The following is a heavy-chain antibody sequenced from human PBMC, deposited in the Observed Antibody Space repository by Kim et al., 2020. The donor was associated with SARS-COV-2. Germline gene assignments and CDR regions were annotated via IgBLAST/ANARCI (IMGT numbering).Heavy chain of an antibody. CDR3: AHRRDDLGSATFLFDY. D-gene: IGHD3-10*01. J-gene: IGHJ4*02. CDR2: IYWNDDK. CDR1: GFSLSTSGLG. V-gene: IGHV2-5*01. Sequence: SGPTLVKPTQTLTLTCSFSGFSLSTSGLGVGWIRQPPGKALEWLALIYWNDDKRYSPSLKNRLTITKDTSKNQVVLTMTNMDPVDTATYYCAHRRDDLGSATFLFDYWGPGTLVTVSS.